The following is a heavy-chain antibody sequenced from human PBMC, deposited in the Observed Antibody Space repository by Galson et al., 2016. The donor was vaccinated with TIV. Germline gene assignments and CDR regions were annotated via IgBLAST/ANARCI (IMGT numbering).Heavy chain of an antibody. CDR3: ARDGARVGAHDAFDI. J-gene: IGHJ3*02. D-gene: IGHD3-16*01. V-gene: IGHV3-7*01. CDR1: GFTFSVYW. CDR2: MKEDGREK. Sequence: SLRLSCAGSGFTFSVYWMSWVRQAPGKGLEWVANMKEDGREKYYVDSVKGRFSISRVNAEKSVYLQMNSLRAEDTAVYYCARDGARVGAHDAFDIWGQGTMVTVSS.